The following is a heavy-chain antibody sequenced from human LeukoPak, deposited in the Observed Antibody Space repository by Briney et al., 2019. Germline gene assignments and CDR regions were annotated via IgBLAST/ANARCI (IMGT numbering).Heavy chain of an antibody. D-gene: IGHD1-26*01. V-gene: IGHV3-23*01. CDR2: ISGSGGST. CDR3: AKEGKYSGSYRGAKEKYYFDY. J-gene: IGHJ4*02. CDR1: GFTFSSYA. Sequence: GGSLRLSCAASGFTFSSYAMSWVRQAPGKGLEWVSAISGSGGSTYYADSVKGRFTISRDNSKNTLYLQMNSLRAEDTAVYYCAKEGKYSGSYRGAKEKYYFDYWGQGTLVTVSS.